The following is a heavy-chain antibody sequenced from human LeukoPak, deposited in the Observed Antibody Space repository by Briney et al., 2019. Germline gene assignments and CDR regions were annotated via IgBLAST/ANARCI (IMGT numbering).Heavy chain of an antibody. CDR1: GDSISPYY. CDR2: IYYLGST. CDR3: ARGAKGWFGELLYRFDY. J-gene: IGHJ4*02. Sequence: SETLSLTCTVSGDSISPYYWSWIRQPPGKGLGWIAYIYYLGSTNYNPSLKSRVTISVDTSKNQFSLKLSSVTAADTAVYYCARGAKGWFGELLYRFDYWGQGTLVTVSS. V-gene: IGHV4-59*01. D-gene: IGHD3-10*01.